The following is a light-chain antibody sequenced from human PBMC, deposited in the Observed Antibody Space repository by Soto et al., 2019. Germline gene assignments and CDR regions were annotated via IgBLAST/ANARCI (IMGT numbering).Light chain of an antibody. CDR3: QQYGSSPLT. J-gene: IGKJ4*01. Sequence: IVLTQSPGTLSLSPGERATLSCRASQSVSSSFLAWYQQKPGQAPRLLIYGTFSRATGIPHRFSGSGSETDFTLTISRLEPEDFAVYYCQQYGSSPLTFGGGTKVEIK. CDR1: QSVSSSF. V-gene: IGKV3-20*01. CDR2: GTF.